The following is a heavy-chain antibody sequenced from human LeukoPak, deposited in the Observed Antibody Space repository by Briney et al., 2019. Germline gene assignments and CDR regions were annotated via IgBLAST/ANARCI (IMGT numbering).Heavy chain of an antibody. Sequence: SQTLSLTCTVSGGSISSGGYYWSWIRQHPGKGLEWIGYIYYSGSTYYNPSLKSRVTISVDTSKNQFSLKLSSVTAADTAVYYCARGARRGPYYYDSSGPPDDYWGQGTLVTVSS. J-gene: IGHJ4*02. V-gene: IGHV4-31*03. CDR1: GGSISSGGYY. D-gene: IGHD3-22*01. CDR2: IYYSGST. CDR3: ARGARRGPYYYDSSGPPDDY.